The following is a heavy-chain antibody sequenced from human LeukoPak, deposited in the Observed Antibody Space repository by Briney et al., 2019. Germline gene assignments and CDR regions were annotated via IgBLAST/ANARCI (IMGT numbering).Heavy chain of an antibody. CDR2: ISGSSSYT. D-gene: IGHD6-19*01. V-gene: IGHV3-11*06. Sequence: GGSLRLSCAASEFTFSDYYMSWIRQAPGKGLEWVSYISGSSSYTNYADSVKGRFTISRDNAKNSLHLQMNSLRAEDTAVYYCARYMAGPKETLDYWGQGTLVTVSS. CDR3: ARYMAGPKETLDY. CDR1: EFTFSDYY. J-gene: IGHJ4*02.